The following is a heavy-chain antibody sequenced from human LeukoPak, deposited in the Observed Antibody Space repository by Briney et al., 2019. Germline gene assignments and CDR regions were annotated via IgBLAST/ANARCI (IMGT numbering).Heavy chain of an antibody. CDR1: GYSISSGYY. V-gene: IGHV4-38-2*01. Sequence: SETLSLTCAVSGYSISSGYYWGWIRQPPGKGLEWIGSIYHSGSTYYNPSLKSRVTISVDTSKNQFSLKLSSVTAADTAFYYCARHVEIAVAGPIEYWGQGTLVPVSS. CDR2: IYHSGST. J-gene: IGHJ4*02. CDR3: ARHVEIAVAGPIEY. D-gene: IGHD6-19*01.